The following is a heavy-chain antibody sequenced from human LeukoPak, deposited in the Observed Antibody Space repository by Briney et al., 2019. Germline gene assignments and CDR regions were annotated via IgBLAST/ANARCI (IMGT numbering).Heavy chain of an antibody. CDR3: ARGGSYYAN. J-gene: IGHJ4*02. Sequence: GGSLRLSCAASGFRFSTYWMSWVRQAPGKGLEWVANIKEDGSEKYYVDSVKGRFTISRDNAKNSLFLQMNGLRVDDTAVYYCARGGSYYANWGQGTLVTVSS. CDR2: IKEDGSEK. V-gene: IGHV3-7*04. D-gene: IGHD3-10*01. CDR1: GFRFSTYW.